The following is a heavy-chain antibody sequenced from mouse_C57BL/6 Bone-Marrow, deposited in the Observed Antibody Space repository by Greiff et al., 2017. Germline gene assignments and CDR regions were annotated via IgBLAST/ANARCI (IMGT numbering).Heavy chain of an antibody. J-gene: IGHJ3*01. Sequence: QVQLQQPGAELVRPGSSVKLSCKASGYTFTSYWMHWVKQRPIQGLEWIGNIDPSDSDTHYNQKFKDKATLTVDKSSSTAYMQLSSLTSEDSAVYCCAAVTTRFAYWGQGTMVTVSA. D-gene: IGHD2-12*01. CDR1: GYTFTSYW. V-gene: IGHV1-52*01. CDR2: IDPSDSDT. CDR3: AAVTTRFAY.